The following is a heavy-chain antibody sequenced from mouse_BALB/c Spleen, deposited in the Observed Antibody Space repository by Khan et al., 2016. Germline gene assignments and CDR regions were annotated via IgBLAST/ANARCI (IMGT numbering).Heavy chain of an antibody. CDR2: INPGSNYT. V-gene: IGHV1-7*01. CDR1: GYTFTRFW. D-gene: IGHD2-10*02. J-gene: IGHJ4*01. CDR3: ARWGYGNYLYQAMDY. Sequence: QVQLQQSGVELAKPGASVKMSCKASGYTFTRFWMHWVKQRPGQGLEWIGYINPGSNYTDYNQNFKDKATLTADKSSSTAYMLLSSLTSEDSAVYFCARWGYGNYLYQAMDYWGQGISVTVSS.